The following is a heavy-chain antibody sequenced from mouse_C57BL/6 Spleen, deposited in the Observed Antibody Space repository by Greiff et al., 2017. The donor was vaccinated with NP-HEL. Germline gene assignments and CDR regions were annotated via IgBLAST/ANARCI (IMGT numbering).Heavy chain of an antibody. V-gene: IGHV1-61*01. D-gene: IGHD6-2*01. J-gene: IGHJ3*01. CDR1: GYTFTSYW. CDR3: ARSRGKSLGPFAY. Sequence: VQLKQPGAELVRPGSSVKLSCKASGYTFTSYWMDWVKQRPGQGLEWIGNIYPSDSENHSNQKFKDKATLTVDKSSSTAYMQLSSLTSEDSAVYYCARSRGKSLGPFAYWGQGTLVTVSA. CDR2: IYPSDSEN.